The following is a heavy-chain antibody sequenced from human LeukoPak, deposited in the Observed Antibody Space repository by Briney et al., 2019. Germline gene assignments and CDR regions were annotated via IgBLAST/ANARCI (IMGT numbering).Heavy chain of an antibody. V-gene: IGHV3-53*01. CDR2: FYRGGDT. J-gene: IGHJ6*02. D-gene: IGHD5-18*01. CDR1: GFIVSDSY. Sequence: GGSLRLSCAASGFIVSDSYMSWVRQAPGKGLEWVSIFYRGGDTYYADSVRGRFTISRDNLRNTLYLQMNSLRAEDTAVYYCATDVETAMAGYYGMDVWGQGTTVTVSS. CDR3: ATDVETAMAGYYGMDV.